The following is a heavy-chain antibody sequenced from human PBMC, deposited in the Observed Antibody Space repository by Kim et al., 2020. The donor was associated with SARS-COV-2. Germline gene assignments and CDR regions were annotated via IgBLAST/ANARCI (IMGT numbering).Heavy chain of an antibody. V-gene: IGHV3-23*01. D-gene: IGHD6-13*01. CDR2: ISGSGSST. CDR3: AKNGAAAGTLGYNWFDP. Sequence: GGSLRLSCAASGFTFSTYVMSWVRQAPGKGLEWVSVISGSGSSTYYADSVKGRFTISRDNSKNTLYLQMNSLRAEDTATYYCAKNGAAAGTLGYNWFDP. CDR1: GFTFSTYV. J-gene: IGHJ5*02.